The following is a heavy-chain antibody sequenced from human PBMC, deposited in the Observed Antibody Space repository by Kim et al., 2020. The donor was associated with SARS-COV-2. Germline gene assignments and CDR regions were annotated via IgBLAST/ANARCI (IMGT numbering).Heavy chain of an antibody. D-gene: IGHD3-22*01. CDR2: VSASGSRT. CDR3: ARDAKPHYYDSSGYGAFDV. Sequence: GGSLRLSCEASGFSFSTYAMNWVRQAPGKGLQWVSGVSASGSRTYYAASVKGRFTISRDKSKNILYLQMSSLKVEDTAVYYCARDAKPHYYDSSGYGAFDVWGQGTWVTVSS. CDR1: GFSFSTYA. V-gene: IGHV3-23*01. J-gene: IGHJ3*01.